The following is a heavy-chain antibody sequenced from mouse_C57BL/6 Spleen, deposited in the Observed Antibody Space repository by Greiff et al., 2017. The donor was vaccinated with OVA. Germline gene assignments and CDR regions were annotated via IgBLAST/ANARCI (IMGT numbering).Heavy chain of an antibody. Sequence: QVQLKQPGTELVKPGASVKLSCKASGYTFTSYWMHWVKQRPGQGLEWIGNINPSNGGTNYNEKFKSKATLTVDKSSSTAYMQLSSLTSEDSAVYYCASITTVVAGRYFDVWGTGTTVTVSS. D-gene: IGHD1-1*01. CDR2: INPSNGGT. CDR1: GYTFTSYW. J-gene: IGHJ1*03. CDR3: ASITTVVAGRYFDV. V-gene: IGHV1-53*01.